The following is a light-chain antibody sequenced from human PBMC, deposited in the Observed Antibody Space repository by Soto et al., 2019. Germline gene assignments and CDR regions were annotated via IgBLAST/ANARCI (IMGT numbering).Light chain of an antibody. V-gene: IGLV4-69*01. J-gene: IGLJ3*02. CDR1: SGHSSYA. Sequence: QSVLTQSPSASASLGASVKLTCTLSSGHSSYAIAWHQQQPEKGPRYLMKLNSDGSHNKGDGIPDRFSGSSSGAERYLTISGLQSEDEADYYCQTWGTGPWVFGGGTQLTVL. CDR3: QTWGTGPWV. CDR2: LNSDGSH.